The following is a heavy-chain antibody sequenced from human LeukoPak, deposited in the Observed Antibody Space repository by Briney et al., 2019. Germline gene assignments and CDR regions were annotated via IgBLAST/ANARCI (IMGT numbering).Heavy chain of an antibody. CDR2: IIPILGIA. V-gene: IGHV1-69*04. Sequence: SVKVSCKASGGTFSSYAISWVRQAPGQGLEWMGRIIPILGIANYAQKFQGRVTITADKSTSTAYMELSSLRSDDTAVYYCARAKVSSGWYYIDDYWGQGTLVTVSS. CDR1: GGTFSSYA. CDR3: ARAKVSSGWYYIDDY. J-gene: IGHJ4*02. D-gene: IGHD6-19*01.